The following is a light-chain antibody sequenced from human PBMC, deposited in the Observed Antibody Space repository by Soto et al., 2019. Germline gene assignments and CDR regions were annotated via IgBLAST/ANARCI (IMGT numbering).Light chain of an antibody. CDR2: GAS. CDR1: QSVSSSY. CDR3: QQYHNWPIT. V-gene: IGKV3-20*01. Sequence: EIVFTQSPGTLSLSPGERATLSCRASQSVSSSYLAWYQQKPGQAPRILIYGASSRDTGISARFSGSGSGTEFTLTISRLQSEDFEVYYCQQYHNWPITFGQGTRLEIK. J-gene: IGKJ5*01.